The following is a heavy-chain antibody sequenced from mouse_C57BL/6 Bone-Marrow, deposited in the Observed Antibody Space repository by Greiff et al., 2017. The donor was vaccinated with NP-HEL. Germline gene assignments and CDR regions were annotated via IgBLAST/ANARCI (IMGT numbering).Heavy chain of an antibody. Sequence: VQLQQSGPELVKPGASVKISCKASGYAFSSSWMNWVKQRPGKGLEWIGRIYPGDGDTNYNGKFKGKATLTADKSSSTAYMQLSSLTSVDSAVYFCARSAYDYAGFAYWGQGTLVTVSA. V-gene: IGHV1-82*01. J-gene: IGHJ3*01. D-gene: IGHD2-4*01. CDR3: ARSAYDYAGFAY. CDR1: GYAFSSSW. CDR2: IYPGDGDT.